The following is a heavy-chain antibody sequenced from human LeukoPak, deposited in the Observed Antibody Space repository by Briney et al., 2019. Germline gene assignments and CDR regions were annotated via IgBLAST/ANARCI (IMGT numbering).Heavy chain of an antibody. CDR2: IKADNGNT. V-gene: IGHV1-3*01. CDR3: ARRLDSNIPAAGH. D-gene: IGHD6-13*01. J-gene: IGHJ4*02. Sequence: GASVKVSCKASGYTFISCAIHWARQAPGQRLEWMGWIKADNGNTKYSQNFQGRVTITRDTSASTVYMELSSLRSEDTAVYYCARRLDSNIPAAGHWGQGTLVTVSS. CDR1: GYTFISCA.